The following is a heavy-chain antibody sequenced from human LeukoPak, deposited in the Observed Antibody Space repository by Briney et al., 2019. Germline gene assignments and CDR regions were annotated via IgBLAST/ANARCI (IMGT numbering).Heavy chain of an antibody. D-gene: IGHD7-27*01. J-gene: IGHJ3*02. CDR3: ARLTGSGAFDI. CDR2: ISGSGSST. CDR1: GFTFSSYA. V-gene: IGHV3-23*01. Sequence: GGSLRLSCAASGFTFSSYAMNWVRQAPGKGLEWVSAISGSGSSTHYADSVKGRFTISRDNSKNTLYLQMNSLRAEDTAVYYCARLTGSGAFDIWGQGTMVTVSS.